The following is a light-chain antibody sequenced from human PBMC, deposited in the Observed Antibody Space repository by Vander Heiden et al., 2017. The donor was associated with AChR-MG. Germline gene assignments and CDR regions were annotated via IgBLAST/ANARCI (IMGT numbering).Light chain of an antibody. V-gene: IGLV2-14*03. CDR1: SSDVGGYDS. Sequence: QSALTQPAPVSGSPGQSITISCSGTSSDVGGYDSVSWYQQHPGKAPNLMIYDVSERPSGFSNRFSASKSGNTASLTISGLQAEDEADYFCTSYTSSNTLVFGGGTKVTVL. CDR2: DVS. J-gene: IGLJ3*02. CDR3: TSYTSSNTLV.